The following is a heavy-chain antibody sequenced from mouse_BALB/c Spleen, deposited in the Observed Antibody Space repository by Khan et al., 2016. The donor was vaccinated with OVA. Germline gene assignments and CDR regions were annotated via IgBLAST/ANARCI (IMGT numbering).Heavy chain of an antibody. D-gene: IGHD2-14*01. CDR3: ARGYDFFAY. CDR2: VNPNTGYT. V-gene: IGHV1-26*01. Sequence: VQLQQPGPDLVKPGASVKMSCKASGYSFTGYYMNWVKQSHGKSLECIGRVNPNTGYTNYNQKFKGKAILIVDTSSSTAYMELRSLTSEDSAVYYCARGYDFFAYWGQGTLVTVSA. J-gene: IGHJ3*01. CDR1: GYSFTGYY.